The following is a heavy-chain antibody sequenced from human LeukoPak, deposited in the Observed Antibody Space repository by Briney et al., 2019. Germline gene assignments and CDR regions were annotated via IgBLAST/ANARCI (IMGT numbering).Heavy chain of an antibody. CDR1: GYLISSGYY. D-gene: IGHD6-19*01. CDR2: ISNSGDT. Sequence: SETLSLTCTVSGYLISSGYYWGWVRQPPGEGLEWIASISNSGDTYYKSSPKSRLTLSMDTLKNQFSLKLSSVTAADTALYYCARAPGSGWSDWGRGTLVTASS. CDR3: ARAPGSGWSD. J-gene: IGHJ4*02. V-gene: IGHV4-38-2*02.